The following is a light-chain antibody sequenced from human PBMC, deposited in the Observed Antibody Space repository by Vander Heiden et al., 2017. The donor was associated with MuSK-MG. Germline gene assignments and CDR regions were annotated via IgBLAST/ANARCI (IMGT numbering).Light chain of an antibody. CDR2: DAS. CDR3: QQDYSYPNT. CDR1: QSISSW. Sequence: DIQMTQSPSTLSASVGDRVTITCRASQSISSWLAWYQQKPGKAPKLLIYDASSLESGVPSRFSGSGSGTEFTLTISSLQPDDFATYYCQQDYSYPNTFGQGTLLEIK. J-gene: IGKJ5*01. V-gene: IGKV1-5*01.